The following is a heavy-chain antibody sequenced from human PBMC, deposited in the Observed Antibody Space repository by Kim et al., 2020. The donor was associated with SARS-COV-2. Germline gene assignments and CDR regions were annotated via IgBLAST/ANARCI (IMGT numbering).Heavy chain of an antibody. CDR2: ISYDGGNK. CDR1: GFPFSSYA. D-gene: IGHD1-7*01. Sequence: LSLTCAASGFPFSSYAMHWVRQAPGKGLEWVAVISYDGGNKYYADSVTGRFAISRDNSKNTLYLQMNSLRAEDTAVYYCARDRQVDSWNYGEYYYYYYGMHVWGEGTTVTVSS. V-gene: IGHV3-30*09. J-gene: IGHJ6*04. CDR3: ARDRQVDSWNYGEYYYYYYGMHV.